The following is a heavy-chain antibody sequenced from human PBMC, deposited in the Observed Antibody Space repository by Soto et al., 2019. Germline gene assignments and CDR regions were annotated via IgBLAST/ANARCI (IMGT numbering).Heavy chain of an antibody. V-gene: IGHV4-59*01. D-gene: IGHD5-18*01. Sequence: QVQLQESGPGLVKPSETLSLTCTVSGGSINSYYCNWIRQSPGEGLEWIWYIHYSGSTNYSPSLKSRVTISVDTAKNQLSLKLNSVTAADTAVYYCAWGGYHYPKAFDYWGQGTLVIVSS. CDR1: GGSINSYY. CDR2: IHYSGST. J-gene: IGHJ4*02. CDR3: AWGGYHYPKAFDY.